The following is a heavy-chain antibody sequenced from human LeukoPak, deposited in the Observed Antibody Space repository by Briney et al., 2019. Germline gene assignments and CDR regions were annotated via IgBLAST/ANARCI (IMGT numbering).Heavy chain of an antibody. D-gene: IGHD3-10*01. V-gene: IGHV3-30*18. CDR1: GFTFSSYG. CDR2: ISYDGSNK. J-gene: IGHJ4*02. Sequence: GRSLRLSCAASGFTFSSYGMHWVRQAPGKGLEWVAVISYDGSNKYYADSVKGRFTISRDNSKNTLYLQMNSLRAEDTAVYYCAKDDRIYYYGSGSRGYFDYWGQGTLVTVSS. CDR3: AKDDRIYYYGSGSRGYFDY.